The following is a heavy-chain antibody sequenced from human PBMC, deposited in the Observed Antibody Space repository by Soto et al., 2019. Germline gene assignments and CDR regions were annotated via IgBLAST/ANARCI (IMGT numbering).Heavy chain of an antibody. V-gene: IGHV4-59*01. Sequence: LCLTCTVSGGSINSYYWSWIRQPAGKGLEWIGYIYYSGSTNYSPSLKRRVTISVDTSKNQFSLKLSSVTAADTAVYYCAREPRSWYDAFEIWRQGT. D-gene: IGHD6-13*01. CDR2: IYYSGST. J-gene: IGHJ3*02. CDR1: GGSINSYY. CDR3: AREPRSWYDAFEI.